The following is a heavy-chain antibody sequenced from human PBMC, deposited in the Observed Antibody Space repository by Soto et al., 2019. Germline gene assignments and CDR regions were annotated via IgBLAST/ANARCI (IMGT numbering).Heavy chain of an antibody. J-gene: IGHJ6*03. V-gene: IGHV1-18*01. CDR2: ISAYNGNT. CDR1: GYTFTSYG. Sequence: ASVKVSCKASGYTFTSYGISCVRQAPGQGLEWMGWISAYNGNTNYAQKLQGRVTMTTDTSTSTAYMELRSLRSDDTAVYYCARFATTGYYYYYMDVWGKGTTVTVSS. D-gene: IGHD1-1*01. CDR3: ARFATTGYYYYYMDV.